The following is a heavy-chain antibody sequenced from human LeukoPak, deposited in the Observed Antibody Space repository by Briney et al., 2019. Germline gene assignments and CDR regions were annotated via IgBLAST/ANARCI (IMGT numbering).Heavy chain of an antibody. J-gene: IGHJ5*02. CDR3: AREGSRYFDWLLFNWFDP. D-gene: IGHD3-9*01. V-gene: IGHV1-46*01. CDR1: GYTFTSYY. CDR2: INPSGGST. Sequence: ASVKVSCKASGYTFTSYYMHWVRQAPGQGLEWMGIINPSGGSTSYAQKFPGRVTMTRDTATSTVYMELSSLRSEDTAVYYCAREGSRYFDWLLFNWFDPWGQGTLVTVSS.